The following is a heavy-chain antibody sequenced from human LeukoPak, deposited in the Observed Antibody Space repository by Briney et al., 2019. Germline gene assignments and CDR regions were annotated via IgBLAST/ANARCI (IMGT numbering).Heavy chain of an antibody. CDR3: ADPFADAFDL. V-gene: IGHV3-66*01. CDR2: IYSGGKT. D-gene: IGHD3-3*01. Sequence: GGSLRLSCAASGFTVSRNYMSWVRQAPGKGLEWVSVIYSGGKTYYADSVKGRFTISRDNSKNTVYLQMNSLRVEDTAVYYCADPFADAFDLWGRGTMVTVSS. J-gene: IGHJ3*01. CDR1: GFTVSRNY.